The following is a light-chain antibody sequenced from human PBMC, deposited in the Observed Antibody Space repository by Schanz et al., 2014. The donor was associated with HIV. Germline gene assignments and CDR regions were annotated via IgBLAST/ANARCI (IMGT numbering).Light chain of an antibody. CDR3: QQYDTNSYT. Sequence: DIQMTQSPSILYASVGDRITITCRASQSISDSLAWYQQSPGKAPKLLIYLSSSLESGVPSRFSGSGSGTEFTLTITNLQPEDFATYYCQQYDTNSYTFGQGTKLEI. CDR2: LSS. CDR1: QSISDS. V-gene: IGKV1-5*03. J-gene: IGKJ2*01.